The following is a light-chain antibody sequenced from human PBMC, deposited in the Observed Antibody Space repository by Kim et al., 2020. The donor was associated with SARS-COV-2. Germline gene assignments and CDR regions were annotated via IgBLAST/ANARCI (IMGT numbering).Light chain of an antibody. J-gene: IGLJ1*01. CDR3: CSYAGTYGAV. CDR1: SSDVGGYNS. CDR2: DVN. V-gene: IGLV2-11*01. Sequence: QSALTQPRSVSGSPGQSVTISCTVTSSDVGGYNSVSWYQQHPGKAPKLIIYDVNKRPSGVPDRFSGSKSGNTASLTISGLQAEDEADYYCCSYAGTYGAVFETGTKVTVL.